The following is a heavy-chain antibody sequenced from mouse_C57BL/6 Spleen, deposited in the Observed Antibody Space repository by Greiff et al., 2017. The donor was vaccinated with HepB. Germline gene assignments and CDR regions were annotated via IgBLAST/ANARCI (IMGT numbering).Heavy chain of an antibody. CDR2: IDPSESYT. Sequence: VQLQQPGAELVRPGTSVKLSCKASGYTFTSYWMHWVKQRPGQGLEWIGVIDPSESYTNYNQKFKGKATLTVDTSSSTAYMQLSSLTSEDSAVYYCARGYDYDGRNYYAMDYWGQGTSVTVSS. D-gene: IGHD2-4*01. CDR1: GYTFTSYW. CDR3: ARGYDYDGRNYYAMDY. V-gene: IGHV1-59*01. J-gene: IGHJ4*01.